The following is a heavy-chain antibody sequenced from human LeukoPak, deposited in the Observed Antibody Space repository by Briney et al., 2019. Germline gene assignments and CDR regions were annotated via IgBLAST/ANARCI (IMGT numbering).Heavy chain of an antibody. CDR3: ARGNYDFWSGYYTTYYFDY. V-gene: IGHV4-34*01. CDR1: GGSFSGYY. J-gene: IGHJ4*02. D-gene: IGHD3-3*01. Sequence: SETLSLTCAVYGGSFSGYYWSWIRQPPGKGLEWIGEINHSGSTNYNPSLKSRVTISVDTSKNQFSLKLSSVTAADTAVYYCARGNYDFWSGYYTTYYFDYWGQGTLVTVSS. CDR2: INHSGST.